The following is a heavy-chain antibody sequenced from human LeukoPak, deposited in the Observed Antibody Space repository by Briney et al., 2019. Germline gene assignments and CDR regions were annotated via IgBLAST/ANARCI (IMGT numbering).Heavy chain of an antibody. V-gene: IGHV4-59*01. CDR1: SGSISTYY. CDR3: ARVARQYILYYFDY. CDR2: VYYSGST. Sequence: SETLSLTCTVSSGSISTYYWSWIRQPPGKGLEWIGYVYYSGSTSYSPSLKSRVTISGDTSKNQFSLKLSSVTAADTAVYYCARVARQYILYYFDYWGQGTLVTVSS. D-gene: IGHD2/OR15-2a*01. J-gene: IGHJ4*02.